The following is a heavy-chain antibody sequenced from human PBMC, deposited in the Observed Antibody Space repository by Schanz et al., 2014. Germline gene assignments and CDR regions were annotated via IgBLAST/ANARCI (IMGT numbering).Heavy chain of an antibody. CDR2: INPNSGET. CDR3: ARRQHWGRSLDY. V-gene: IGHV1-2*02. Sequence: QVQLVQSGPAVKKPGASMKVSCLASGYSFTEYFLHWVRQAPGQGLEWMGWINPNSGETNYEQKFKGRVTLTSDTSISTAFMELSGLTSDDTAVYYCARRQHWGRSLDYWGQGTLVTVSS. CDR1: GYSFTEYF. J-gene: IGHJ4*02. D-gene: IGHD7-27*01.